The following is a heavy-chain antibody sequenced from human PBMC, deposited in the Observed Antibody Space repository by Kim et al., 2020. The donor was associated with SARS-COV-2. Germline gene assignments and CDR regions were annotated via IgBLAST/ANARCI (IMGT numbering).Heavy chain of an antibody. CDR3: ARQGSGSGTHGALHI. V-gene: IGHV4-34*01. Sequence: SDTLSLTCAVYVGSFSGYFWTWIRQVPGKGLEWIGETDPSGDTRYNPSLQSRVTILVDKSKNQFSLKLISVISADTAVYYCARQGSGSGTHGALHIWGPG. CDR2: TDPSGDT. D-gene: IGHD3-10*01. CDR1: VGSFSGYF. J-gene: IGHJ3*02.